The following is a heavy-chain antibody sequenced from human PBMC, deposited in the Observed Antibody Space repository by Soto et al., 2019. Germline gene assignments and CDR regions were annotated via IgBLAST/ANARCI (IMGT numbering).Heavy chain of an antibody. V-gene: IGHV3-23*01. CDR3: ARGEDPYSSSWYLWFDP. CDR2: ISGSGGST. CDR1: GFTFSSYA. Sequence: EVQLLESGGGLVQPGGSLRLSCATSGFTFSSYAMTWVRQAPGKGLEWVSAISGSGGSTYYADSVKGRFTISRDKSKNTLYLQMNSLRAEDTALYYCARGEDPYSSSWYLWFDPWGQGTLVTVSS. D-gene: IGHD6-13*01. J-gene: IGHJ5*02.